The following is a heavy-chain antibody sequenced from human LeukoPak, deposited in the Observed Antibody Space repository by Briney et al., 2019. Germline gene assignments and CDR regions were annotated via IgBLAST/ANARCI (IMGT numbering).Heavy chain of an antibody. D-gene: IGHD3-9*01. V-gene: IGHV3-66*01. CDR2: IYSGGST. CDR1: GFTVSSNY. Sequence: GGSLRLSRAASGFTVSSNYMSWVRQAPGKGLEWVSVIYSGGSTYYADSVKGRFTISRDNSKNTLYLQMNSLRAEDTAVYYCARDLRYFDWLLSHYYYYYGMDVWGQGTTVTVSS. J-gene: IGHJ6*02. CDR3: ARDLRYFDWLLSHYYYYYGMDV.